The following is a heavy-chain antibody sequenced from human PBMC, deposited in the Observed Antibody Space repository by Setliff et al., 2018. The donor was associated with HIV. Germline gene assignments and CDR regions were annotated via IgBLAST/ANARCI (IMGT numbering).Heavy chain of an antibody. D-gene: IGHD4-17*01. V-gene: IGHV7-4-1*02. CDR1: GYTFINYA. CDR3: ARALYGDYGGDVNWMDP. Sequence: ASVKVSCKASGYTFINYAMNWVRQAPGQGLEWMGWINTNSGSPTYAQAFTGRFVFSVDTSVTTAYLQISSLKAEDTAIYYCARALYGDYGGDVNWMDPWDQGTLVTVSS. J-gene: IGHJ5*02. CDR2: INTNSGSP.